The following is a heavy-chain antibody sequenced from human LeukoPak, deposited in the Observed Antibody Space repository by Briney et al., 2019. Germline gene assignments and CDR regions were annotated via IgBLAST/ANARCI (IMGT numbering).Heavy chain of an antibody. D-gene: IGHD2-2*01. CDR3: ARDIGTSKLTFDY. J-gene: IGHJ4*02. Sequence: GGSLKLSCAASGFSFSSYSMNWARQSPGKGLEWDSYISSSSSTISYADSVKGRFTISRDNSKNTLYLQMNSLRAEDTAVYYCARDIGTSKLTFDYWGQGTLVTVSS. CDR2: ISSSSSTI. V-gene: IGHV3-48*01. CDR1: GFSFSSYS.